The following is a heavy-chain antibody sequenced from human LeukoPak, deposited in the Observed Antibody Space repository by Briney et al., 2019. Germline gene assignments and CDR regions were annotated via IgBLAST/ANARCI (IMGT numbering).Heavy chain of an antibody. CDR3: ARGGMATINAFDI. CDR1: GGSFSGYY. J-gene: IGHJ3*02. V-gene: IGHV4-34*01. Sequence: SETLSLTCAVYGGSFSGYYWSWIRQPPGKGLEWIGEINHSGSTNYNPSLKSRVTMSVDTSKNQFSLKLSSMTAADTAVYYCARGGMATINAFDIWGQGTMVTVSS. CDR2: INHSGST. D-gene: IGHD5-24*01.